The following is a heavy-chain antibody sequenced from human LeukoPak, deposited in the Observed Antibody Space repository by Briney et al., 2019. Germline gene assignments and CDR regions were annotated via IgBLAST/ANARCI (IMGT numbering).Heavy chain of an antibody. Sequence: GGSLRLSCAASGFTFSSYAMNWVRQAPGKGLEWVAVISYDGSNKYYADSVKGRFTISRDNSKNTLYLQMNSLRAEDTAVYYCAKDYYDSSGYDYWGQGTLVTVSS. CDR2: ISYDGSNK. CDR3: AKDYYDSSGYDY. J-gene: IGHJ4*02. CDR1: GFTFSSYA. V-gene: IGHV3-30*18. D-gene: IGHD3-22*01.